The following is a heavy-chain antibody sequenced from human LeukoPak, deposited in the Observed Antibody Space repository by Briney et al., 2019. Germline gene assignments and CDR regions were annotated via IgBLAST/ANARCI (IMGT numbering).Heavy chain of an antibody. J-gene: IGHJ4*02. CDR3: APPPGLGGEDY. CDR1: GGSISSSSYY. V-gene: IGHV4-39*01. Sequence: PSETLSLTCTVSGGSISSSSYYWGWIRQPPGKGLEWIGSIYYSGSTYYNPSLKSRVTISVDTSKNQFSLKLSSVTAADTAVYYCAPPPGLGGEDYGGQGPLVTVSS. D-gene: IGHD3-16*01. CDR2: IYYSGST.